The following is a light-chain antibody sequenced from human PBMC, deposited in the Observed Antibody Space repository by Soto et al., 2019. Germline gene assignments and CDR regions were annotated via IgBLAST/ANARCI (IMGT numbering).Light chain of an antibody. V-gene: IGKV1-33*01. CDR2: DAS. J-gene: IGKJ4*01. Sequence: DIQMTQSPSSLSASVGDRVTISCQASQDINNYLNWYQQKPGKAPKLLIYDASKFETGVPSRFSGSGSGTDFTFTISSLQPEDIAEYYCQQYVDLPPTFGGGTKVEIK. CDR1: QDINNY. CDR3: QQYVDLPPT.